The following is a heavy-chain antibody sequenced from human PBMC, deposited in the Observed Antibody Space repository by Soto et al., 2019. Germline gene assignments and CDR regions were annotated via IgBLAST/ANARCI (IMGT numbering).Heavy chain of an antibody. Sequence: GGSLRLSCAASGFTFSSYAMSWVRQAPGKGLEWVSAISGSGGSTYYADSVKGRFTISRDNSKNTLYLQMNSLRAEDTAVYYCAKSGLTMIVVVTTLGDWFDPWGQGTLVTVSS. D-gene: IGHD3-22*01. V-gene: IGHV3-23*01. CDR2: ISGSGGST. CDR1: GFTFSSYA. J-gene: IGHJ5*02. CDR3: AKSGLTMIVVVTTLGDWFDP.